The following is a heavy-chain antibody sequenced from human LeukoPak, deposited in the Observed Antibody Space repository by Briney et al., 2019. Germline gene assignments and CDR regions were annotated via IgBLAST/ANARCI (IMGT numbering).Heavy chain of an antibody. V-gene: IGHV3-7*01. CDR1: GFTFSSYW. J-gene: IGHJ4*02. D-gene: IGHD1-1*01. CDR3: AGCAGNSCYFDY. CDR2: IKQDGSAK. Sequence: GGSLRLSCAASGFTFSSYWMSWVRQAPGKGLEWVANIKQDGSAKNYVDSVKGRFTISRDNAKNSLYLRLNSLRAEDTAVYYCAGCAGNSCYFDYWGQGTLVIVSS.